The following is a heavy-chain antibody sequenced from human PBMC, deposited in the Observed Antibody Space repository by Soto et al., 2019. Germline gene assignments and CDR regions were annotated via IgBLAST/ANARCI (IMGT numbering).Heavy chain of an antibody. CDR1: GFMFSYYA. J-gene: IGHJ4*02. CDR2: MSYDGSRI. Sequence: QVQLVESGGGVVQPGTSLRVSCAASGFMFSYYAFHWVRQVPGKGLEWVALMSYDGSRIFYADSVKGRFTISRDNSKNTLFLHLNGLRPEDTAVYYCAKDHSDGSNQRDLGVLDFWGQGTLVTVSS. D-gene: IGHD3-16*01. V-gene: IGHV3-30*18. CDR3: AKDHSDGSNQRDLGVLDF.